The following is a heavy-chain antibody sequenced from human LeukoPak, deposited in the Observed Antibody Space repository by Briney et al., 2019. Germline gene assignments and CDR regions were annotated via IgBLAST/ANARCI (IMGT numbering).Heavy chain of an antibody. D-gene: IGHD2/OR15-2a*01. CDR1: GFTFDDYA. J-gene: IGHJ6*03. CDR2: ISWNSGNI. CDR3: AKDAYGGATFFYYMDV. V-gene: IGHV3-9*01. Sequence: GTSLRLSCAGSGFTFDDYAMHWVRQNPGKGLEWVSGISWNSGNIAYADFVGGRFTISRDNAKNSLSLQMNSLSDEDTAVYYCAKDAYGGATFFYYMDVWGKGTTVTVSS.